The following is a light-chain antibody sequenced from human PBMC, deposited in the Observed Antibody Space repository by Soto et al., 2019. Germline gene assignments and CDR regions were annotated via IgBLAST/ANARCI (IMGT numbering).Light chain of an antibody. CDR1: QSVSSSY. J-gene: IGKJ5*01. CDR3: QQYDDAIT. V-gene: IGKV3-20*01. Sequence: EIVLTQSPDTLSLSPGESATLSCRASQSVSSSYLAWYQQKPGRAPRLLIYAASNKATGIPDRFSGSGSGTDFTLTISRLEPEDFAVFYCQQYDDAITFGQGTRLEIE. CDR2: AAS.